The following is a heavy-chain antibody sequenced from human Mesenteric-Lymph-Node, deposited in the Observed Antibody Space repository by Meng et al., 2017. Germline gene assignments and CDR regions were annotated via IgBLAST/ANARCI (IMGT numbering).Heavy chain of an antibody. CDR1: GFTFSSYP. J-gene: IGHJ6*02. Sequence: GESLKISCAASGFTFSSYPIHWVRQAPGKGLEWVAVISYDGSNKYYADSVKGRFTISRDNSKNTLYLQMNSLRAEDTAVYYCARNYYDNSGSFSYYYSIMDVWGQGTTVTVSS. V-gene: IGHV3-30*04. D-gene: IGHD3-22*01. CDR2: ISYDGSNK. CDR3: ARNYYDNSGSFSYYYSIMDV.